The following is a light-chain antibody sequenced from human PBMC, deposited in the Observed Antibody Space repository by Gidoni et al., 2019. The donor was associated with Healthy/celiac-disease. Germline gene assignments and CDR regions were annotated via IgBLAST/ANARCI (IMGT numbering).Light chain of an antibody. V-gene: IGLV3-21*04. CDR2: YDS. Sequence: YVLTQPPSVSVAPGKTARITCGGNNIGSKSVHWYQQKPGQAPVLVIYYDSDRPSGIPERFSGSNSGNTATLTISRVEAGDEADYYCQVWDSSSDHPVVFGGGTKLTVL. CDR1: NIGSKS. CDR3: QVWDSSSDHPVV. J-gene: IGLJ3*02.